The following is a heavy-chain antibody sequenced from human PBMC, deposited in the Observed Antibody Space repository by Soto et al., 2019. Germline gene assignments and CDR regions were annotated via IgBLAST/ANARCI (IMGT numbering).Heavy chain of an antibody. J-gene: IGHJ3*02. V-gene: IGHV1-2*02. CDR1: GYTFTGYY. CDR3: AHHNYYDSSGYLRSDAFDI. CDR2: INPNSGGT. D-gene: IGHD3-22*01. Sequence: ASVKVSCKASGYTFTGYYMHWVRQAPGQGLEWMGWINPNSGGTNYAQKLQGRVTMTTDTSTSTAYMELRSLRSDDTAVYYCAHHNYYDSSGYLRSDAFDIWGQGTMVTVSS.